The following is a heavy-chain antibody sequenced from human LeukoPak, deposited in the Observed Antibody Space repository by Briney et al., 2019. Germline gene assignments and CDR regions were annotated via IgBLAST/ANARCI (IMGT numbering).Heavy chain of an antibody. V-gene: IGHV4-31*03. CDR1: GGSSSRGAYF. Sequence: PSETLSLTCTVSGGSSSRGAYFWNWIRQPPGKGLEWIGYIYYSGSTYYNPSFKSRVSISVDTSKNQFSLKVSSVTAADTAVYYCAREPVGFGVAVGDAFDIWGQGTMVTVSS. CDR3: AREPVGFGVAVGDAFDI. CDR2: IYYSGST. D-gene: IGHD3-3*01. J-gene: IGHJ3*02.